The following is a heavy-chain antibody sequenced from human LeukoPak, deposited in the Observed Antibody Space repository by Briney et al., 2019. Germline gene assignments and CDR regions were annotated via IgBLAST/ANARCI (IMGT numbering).Heavy chain of an antibody. V-gene: IGHV3-33*01. CDR2: VWYDGSNK. Sequence: PGRSLRLSCAASGFTFRSYGMHWVRQAPGKALEWVAVVWYDGSNKYYADSVKGRFTISRDNSNNTLYLQMNSLRAEDTAVYYCAIEVTTRIFDYWGQGTLVTVSS. D-gene: IGHD5-12*01. J-gene: IGHJ4*02. CDR1: GFTFRSYG. CDR3: AIEVTTRIFDY.